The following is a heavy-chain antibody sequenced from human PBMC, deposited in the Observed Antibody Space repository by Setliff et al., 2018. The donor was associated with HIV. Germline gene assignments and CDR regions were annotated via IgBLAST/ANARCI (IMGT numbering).Heavy chain of an antibody. D-gene: IGHD2-21*01. Sequence: PSETLSLTCTVSGGSISSSTYYWGWIRQAPGKGLEWIGSVYYTWNTYYNPSLKSRVTVSVDTSKNQFSLKLSSVTAADTAVYYCARHSIAVVIGVPERDDAFDIWGHGTMVTVSS. V-gene: IGHV4-39*01. J-gene: IGHJ3*02. CDR3: ARHSIAVVIGVPERDDAFDI. CDR1: GGSISSSTYY. CDR2: VYYTWNT.